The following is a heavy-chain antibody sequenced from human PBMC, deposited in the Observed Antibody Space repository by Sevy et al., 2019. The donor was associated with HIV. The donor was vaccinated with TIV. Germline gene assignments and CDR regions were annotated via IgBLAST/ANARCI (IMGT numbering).Heavy chain of an antibody. CDR2: MSANSGNT. CDR1: GYTFTTYD. D-gene: IGHD3-16*02. J-gene: IGHJ6*02. CDR3: ARFLSTSYHHYYAMDV. V-gene: IGHV1-8*01. Sequence: ASVKVSCRASGYTFTTYDINWVRQATGQGLEWMGWMSANSGNTGYAQRFQGRITMTRDTATRTAYMELSSLRAEDTAVYYCARFLSTSYHHYYAMDVWGQGTTVTVSS.